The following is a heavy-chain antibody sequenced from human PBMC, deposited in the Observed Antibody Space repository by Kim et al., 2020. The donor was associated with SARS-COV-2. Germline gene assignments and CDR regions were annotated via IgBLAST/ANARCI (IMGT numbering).Heavy chain of an antibody. CDR2: IYSGGST. CDR3: AREVQDYGDLLDAFDI. V-gene: IGHV3-53*01. J-gene: IGHJ3*02. Sequence: GGSLRLSCAASGFTVSSNYMSWVRQAPGKGLEWVSVIYSGGSTYYADSVKGRFTISRDNSKNTLYLQMNSLRAEDTAVYYCAREVQDYGDLLDAFDIWGQGTMVTVSS. D-gene: IGHD4-17*01. CDR1: GFTVSSNY.